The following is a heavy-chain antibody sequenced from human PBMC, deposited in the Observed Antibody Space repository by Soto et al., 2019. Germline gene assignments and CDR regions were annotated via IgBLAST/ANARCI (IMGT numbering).Heavy chain of an antibody. Sequence: SETLSLTCTVSGGSISSYYWSWIRQPPGKGLEWIGYIYYSGSTNYNPSLKSRVTISVDTSKNQFSLKLSSVTAADTAVYYCARETTAMVTEGNWFDPWGQGTLVNVS. CDR1: GGSISSYY. CDR3: ARETTAMVTEGNWFDP. V-gene: IGHV4-59*01. J-gene: IGHJ5*02. D-gene: IGHD5-18*01. CDR2: IYYSGST.